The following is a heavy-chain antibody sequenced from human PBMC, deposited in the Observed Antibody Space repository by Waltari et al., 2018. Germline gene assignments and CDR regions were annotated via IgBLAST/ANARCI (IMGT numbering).Heavy chain of an antibody. CDR3: ARDVGNVGGNY. CDR1: GFTFSDYW. Sequence: EVQLVESGGGLVQPGGSLRLSCLVSGFTFSDYWMSWVRQAPGKGLEGVANIKQDGSDIYDADSVKGRFTISRDNAKNSLYLQMNSLRAEDTAVYYCARDVGNVGGNYWGQGTLVTVSS. J-gene: IGHJ4*02. CDR2: IKQDGSDI. V-gene: IGHV3-7*01. D-gene: IGHD3-10*01.